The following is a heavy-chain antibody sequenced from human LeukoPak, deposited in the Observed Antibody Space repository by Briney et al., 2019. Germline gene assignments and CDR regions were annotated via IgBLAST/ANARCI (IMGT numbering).Heavy chain of an antibody. CDR3: ARDPDCSGGRCYSWGNGMDV. Sequence: ASVTVSCQASGYTFTSYGISWVRQAPGQGLEWMGWISTYNGNTNYAQRFQGRVTMTTDTSTSTAYMELRSLRSDDTAVYYCARDPDCSGGRCYSWGNGMDVWGQGTTVTVSS. J-gene: IGHJ6*02. CDR2: ISTYNGNT. CDR1: GYTFTSYG. D-gene: IGHD2-15*01. V-gene: IGHV1-18*01.